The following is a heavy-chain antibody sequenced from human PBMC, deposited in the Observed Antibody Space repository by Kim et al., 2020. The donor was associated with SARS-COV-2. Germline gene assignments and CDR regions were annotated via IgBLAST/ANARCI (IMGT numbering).Heavy chain of an antibody. V-gene: IGHV3-74*01. J-gene: IGHJ6*02. CDR2: SST. Sequence: SSTSYADSVKGRFTISRDNAKNTLYLQMNSLRAEDTAVYYCARGSRGLDVWGQGTTVTVSS. CDR3: ARGSRGLDV.